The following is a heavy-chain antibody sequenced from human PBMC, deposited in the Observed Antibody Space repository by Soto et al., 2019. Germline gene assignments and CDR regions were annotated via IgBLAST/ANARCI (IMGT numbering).Heavy chain of an antibody. J-gene: IGHJ4*02. Sequence: PGGSLRLSCAASGFTFSTYAMTWVRQGPGKGLEWVSAISGSGASTYYADSVKGRFTISRDNSKNTVYLQMNSLRAEDTAVYYCAKDKVGDYTAFDFWGQGTLVTVSS. CDR3: AKDKVGDYTAFDF. CDR1: GFTFSTYA. V-gene: IGHV3-23*01. CDR2: ISGSGAST. D-gene: IGHD4-17*01.